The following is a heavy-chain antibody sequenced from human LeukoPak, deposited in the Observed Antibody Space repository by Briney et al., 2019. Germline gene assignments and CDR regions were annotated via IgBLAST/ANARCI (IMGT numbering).Heavy chain of an antibody. CDR3: ARDIKRSRARWENLGFDP. J-gene: IGHJ5*02. V-gene: IGHV1-69*05. CDR1: GGTFSSYA. Sequence: SVKVSCKASGGTFSSYAISWVRQAPGQGLEWMGGIIPIFGTANYAQKFQGRVTMTTDTSTSTAYMELRSLRSDDTAVYYCARDIKRSRARWENLGFDPWGQGTLVTVSS. CDR2: IIPIFGTA. D-gene: IGHD1-26*01.